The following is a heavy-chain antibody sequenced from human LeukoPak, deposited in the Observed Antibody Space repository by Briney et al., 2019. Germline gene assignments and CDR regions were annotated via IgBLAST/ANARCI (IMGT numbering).Heavy chain of an antibody. CDR2: IYYSGSN. J-gene: IGHJ4*02. Sequence: PSETLSLTCTVSGDSISSSSYYWGWIRQPPGKGLEWIGNIYYSGSNNYNPSLKSRVTISVDTSKKQFSLKLSSVTAADTAVYYCARAEGDILTGYYTPLFDYWGQGTLVTVSS. CDR3: ARAEGDILTGYYTPLFDY. D-gene: IGHD3-9*01. V-gene: IGHV4-39*07. CDR1: GDSISSSSYY.